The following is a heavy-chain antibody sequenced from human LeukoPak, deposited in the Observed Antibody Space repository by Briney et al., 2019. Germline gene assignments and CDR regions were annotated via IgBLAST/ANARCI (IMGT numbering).Heavy chain of an antibody. CDR2: IKQDGSEK. D-gene: IGHD6-6*01. CDR3: ASGGSSSSSIDY. J-gene: IGHJ4*02. CDR1: GFTFSSYW. V-gene: IGHV3-7*01. Sequence: PGGSLRLSCAASGFTFSSYWMSWVRQAPGKGLEWGANIKQDGSEKYYVDSVKGRFTISRDNAKNSLYLQMNSLRAEDTAVYYCASGGSSSSSIDYWGQGTLVTVSS.